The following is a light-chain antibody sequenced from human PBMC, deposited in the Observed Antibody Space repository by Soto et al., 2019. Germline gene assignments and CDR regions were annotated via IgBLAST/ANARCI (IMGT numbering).Light chain of an antibody. Sequence: EIVLTQSPGTLSLSPGERAIFSCRACQSVRSNYLAWYQQRSGQAPRLLIYGVSSRATGVPDRFSGSGSGTDFTLTISRLEPEDFALYYCQQYSSSPFTFGPGTKLEI. CDR1: QSVRSNY. J-gene: IGKJ2*01. V-gene: IGKV3-20*01. CDR2: GVS. CDR3: QQYSSSPFT.